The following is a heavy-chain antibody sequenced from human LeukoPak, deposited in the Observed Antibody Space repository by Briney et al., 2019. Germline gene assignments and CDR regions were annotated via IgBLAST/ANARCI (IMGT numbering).Heavy chain of an antibody. Sequence: PGGSLTLSCTPSGSTFGDYAVSWARHARGKGRVWVGFIRSKVYGGTTEYAASVKGRFTISRDDSKSIAYLQMNRLKTEDTAVYYCTRDQMRYSYGEIDYWGQGTLVTVSS. J-gene: IGHJ4*02. D-gene: IGHD5-18*01. V-gene: IGHV3-49*04. CDR3: TRDQMRYSYGEIDY. CDR1: GSTFGDYA. CDR2: IRSKVYGGTT.